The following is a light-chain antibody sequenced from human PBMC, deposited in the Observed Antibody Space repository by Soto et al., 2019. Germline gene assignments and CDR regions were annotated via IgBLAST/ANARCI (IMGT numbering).Light chain of an antibody. CDR3: CSYVGNYIYV. Sequence: QSAPTQPRSVSGSPGQSVTISCTGTSSGFVGDKYVAWYQHHPGKAPRLIIYDVSKRPSGVPDRFSGSKSGNTASLTISGLQADDEADYYCCSYVGNYIYVFGTGTKLTVL. J-gene: IGLJ1*01. CDR1: SSGFVGDKY. V-gene: IGLV2-11*01. CDR2: DVS.